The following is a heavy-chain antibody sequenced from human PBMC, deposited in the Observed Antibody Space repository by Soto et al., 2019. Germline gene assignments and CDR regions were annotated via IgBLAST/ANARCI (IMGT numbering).Heavy chain of an antibody. CDR3: ARMRPGRYLFDY. Sequence: QVQLQESGPGLVKPSETLSLTCIVSGGSISGYYWSWIRQPPGKGLEWIAYIYYSGSINYNPSLESRVTISVDTSKNQFSLKLSSVTAADTAVYYCARMRPGRYLFDYWGQGTRVTVSS. D-gene: IGHD1-26*01. CDR1: GGSISGYY. J-gene: IGHJ4*02. V-gene: IGHV4-59*01. CDR2: IYYSGSI.